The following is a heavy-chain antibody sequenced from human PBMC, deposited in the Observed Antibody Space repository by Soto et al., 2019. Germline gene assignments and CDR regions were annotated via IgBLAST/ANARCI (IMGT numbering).Heavy chain of an antibody. CDR2: ISPYNSNT. CDR3: SRGSDMDY. D-gene: IGHD2-15*01. V-gene: IGHV1-18*01. Sequence: QVQLVQSGAEVKKPGASVKVSCKASGYTFTSDDISWVRQAPGQGLEWMGWISPYNSNTDYAQKFQGRVTMTTDTSTSTAYMELRSLRSDDTALYYCSRGSDMDYWGQGTLVTVSS. J-gene: IGHJ4*02. CDR1: GYTFTSDD.